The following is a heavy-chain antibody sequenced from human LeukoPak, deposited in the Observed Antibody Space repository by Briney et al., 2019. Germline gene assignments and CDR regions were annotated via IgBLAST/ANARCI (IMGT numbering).Heavy chain of an antibody. V-gene: IGHV3-64*01. CDR2: ISSNGGST. CDR1: GFTFSSYA. D-gene: IGHD3-16*01. CDR3: ARSPPPPGGAFDI. J-gene: IGHJ3*02. Sequence: GGSLRLSCAASGFTFSSYAMHWVRQAPGKGLEYVSAISSNGGSTYYANSVKGRFTISRDNSKNTLYLQMGSLRAEDMAVYYCARSPPPPGGAFDIWGQGTMVTVSS.